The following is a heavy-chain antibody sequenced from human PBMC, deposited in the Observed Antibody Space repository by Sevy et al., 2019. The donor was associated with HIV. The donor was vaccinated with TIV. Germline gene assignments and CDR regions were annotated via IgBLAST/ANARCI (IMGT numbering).Heavy chain of an antibody. D-gene: IGHD3-16*01. V-gene: IGHV3-7*03. CDR2: IKKDGSQK. CDR1: GLTFSNYW. Sequence: GGSLRLSCTDSGLTFSNYWMHWVRQAPGKGLEWVASIKKDGSQKDYVDSVKGRFIISRDNAKSSVYLQMNSLRDEDAAVYYCFGGTNWGQGTLVTVS. CDR3: FGGTN. J-gene: IGHJ4*02.